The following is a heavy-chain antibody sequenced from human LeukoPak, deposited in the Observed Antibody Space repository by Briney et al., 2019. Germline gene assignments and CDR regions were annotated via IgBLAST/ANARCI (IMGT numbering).Heavy chain of an antibody. CDR1: GGTFSSYA. V-gene: IGHV1-69*13. CDR2: IIPIFGTA. CDR3: ASPYYYDSSGYYSAFDI. J-gene: IGHJ3*02. D-gene: IGHD3-22*01. Sequence: SVKVSCKASGGTFSSYAISWVRQAPGQGLEWMGGIIPIFGTANYAQKFQGRVTITADESTSTAYMELSSLRSEDTAVYYCASPYYYDSSGYYSAFDIWGQGPMVTVSS.